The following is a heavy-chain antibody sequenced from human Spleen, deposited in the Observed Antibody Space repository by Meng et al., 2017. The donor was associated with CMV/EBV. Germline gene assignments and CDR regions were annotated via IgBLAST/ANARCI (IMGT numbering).Heavy chain of an antibody. Sequence: SETLSLTCAVYGGSFSGYYWSWIRQPPGKGLEWIGEINHSGSTNYNPSLKSRVTISVDTSKNQFSLKLSSVTAADTAVYYCAGHDFWSGYPYYYYYYGMDVWGQGNPGHRLL. J-gene: IGHJ6*02. CDR3: AGHDFWSGYPYYYYYYGMDV. V-gene: IGHV4-34*01. CDR2: INHSGST. D-gene: IGHD3-3*01. CDR1: GGSFSGYY.